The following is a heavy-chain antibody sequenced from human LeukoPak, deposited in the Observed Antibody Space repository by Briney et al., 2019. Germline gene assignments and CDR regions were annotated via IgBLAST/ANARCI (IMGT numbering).Heavy chain of an antibody. CDR1: GFIVSNSY. J-gene: IGHJ4*02. D-gene: IGHD6-13*01. V-gene: IGHV3-53*01. Sequence: PGGSLRPSCAASGFIVSNSYMNWVRQTPGKGLEWVSVMHSGGSTYYSDSVKGRFTISRDNAKNTLYLQMNSLRAEDTAVYYCARDRPYSTSWYSFDSWGQGTLVTVSS. CDR2: MHSGGST. CDR3: ARDRPYSTSWYSFDS.